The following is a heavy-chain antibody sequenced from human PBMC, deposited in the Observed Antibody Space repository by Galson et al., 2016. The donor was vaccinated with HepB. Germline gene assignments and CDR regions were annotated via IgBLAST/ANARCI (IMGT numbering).Heavy chain of an antibody. J-gene: IGHJ4*02. Sequence: SLRLSCAASGLTFSTYDMHWVRQTAGKVLEWVSTIGSAGDTYYPVSVKGRFTISRENAKNSLFLQMDNLRAGDTAVYYCVREVDGSFDYWGQGTRVTVSS. CDR2: IGSAGDT. D-gene: IGHD5-12*01. V-gene: IGHV3-13*04. CDR3: VREVDGSFDY. CDR1: GLTFSTYD.